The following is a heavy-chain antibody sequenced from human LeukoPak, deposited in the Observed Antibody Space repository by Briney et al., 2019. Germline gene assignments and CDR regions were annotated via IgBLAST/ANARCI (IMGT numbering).Heavy chain of an antibody. CDR2: TSYDGSNK. J-gene: IGHJ6*02. D-gene: IGHD4/OR15-4a*01. Sequence: GGSLRLSCAASGFSFSNYGMLWVRQAPGKGLEWVAVTSYDGSNKYYADSVKGRFTISRDNSKNTPYLQMNSLRAEDTAVYYCARTTKYGGQDYGMDVWGQGTTVTVSS. V-gene: IGHV3-30*19. CDR1: GFSFSNYG. CDR3: ARTTKYGGQDYGMDV.